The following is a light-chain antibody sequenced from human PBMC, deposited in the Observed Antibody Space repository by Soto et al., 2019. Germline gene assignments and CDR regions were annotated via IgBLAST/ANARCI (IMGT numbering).Light chain of an antibody. V-gene: IGKV1-12*02. J-gene: IGKJ4*01. CDR1: QGISSW. CDR2: AAS. Sequence: DIQMTQSPSSVSASVGDRVTITCRASQGISSWLAWYQQKPGKAPKLLIYAASSLQSGVPSRFSGSGSGTDIPITVGSLPAVAFATYCCQQPTSVPFTFGGGNKVEIK. CDR3: QQPTSVPFT.